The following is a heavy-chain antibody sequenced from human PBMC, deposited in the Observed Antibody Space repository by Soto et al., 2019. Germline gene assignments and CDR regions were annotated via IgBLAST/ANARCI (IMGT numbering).Heavy chain of an antibody. Sequence: SETLSLTCKVSGTSIRHFYWTWIRQTAGKGLEWIGRIYITGTTSLNPSLKSRVTMSMDASKNEFSLNLTSVTAADTAVYYCVRDRADFSSTYYHYFSVWGRGMQVTVSS. J-gene: IGHJ2*01. V-gene: IGHV4-4*07. CDR2: IYITGTT. CDR3: VRDRADFSSTYYHYFSV. CDR1: GTSIRHFY. D-gene: IGHD2-2*01.